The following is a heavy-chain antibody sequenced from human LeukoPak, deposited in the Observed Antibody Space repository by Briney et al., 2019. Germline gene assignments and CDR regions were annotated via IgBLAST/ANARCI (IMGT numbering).Heavy chain of an antibody. J-gene: IGHJ4*02. CDR2: ISGSGGST. CDR1: GFTFSAYA. D-gene: IGHD3-3*01. CDR3: AKSFTFFGYYFDY. V-gene: IGHV3-23*01. Sequence: GGSLRLSCAASGFTFSAYAMSWVRQAPGKGLEWVSAISGSGGSTYYADSVKGRFTISRDNSKNTLYLQMNSLRAEDTAVYYCAKSFTFFGYYFDYWGQGTLVTVSS.